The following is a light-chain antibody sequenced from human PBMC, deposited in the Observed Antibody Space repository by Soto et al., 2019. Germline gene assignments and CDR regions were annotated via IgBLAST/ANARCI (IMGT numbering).Light chain of an antibody. Sequence: DIQMTQSPSTLSASVGDRVTITCRASQSISSWLAWYQQKPGKAPKLLIFDASSLESGVPSRFSGSGSGTEFTLTISSLQPEDVAAYYCQQANSFPWTFGQGTKVDIK. CDR1: QSISSW. V-gene: IGKV1-5*01. J-gene: IGKJ1*01. CDR2: DAS. CDR3: QQANSFPWT.